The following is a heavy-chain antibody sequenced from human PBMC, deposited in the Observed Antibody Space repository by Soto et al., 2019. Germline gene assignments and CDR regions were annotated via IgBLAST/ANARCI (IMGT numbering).Heavy chain of an antibody. V-gene: IGHV3-48*03. Sequence: GGSLRLSCAASGFTFSSYEMNWVRQAPGKGLEWVSYISSSGSTIYYADSVKGRFTISRDNAKNSLYLQMNSLRAENTAVYYCARAFNYYDSTGYPDAGCQAPLV. CDR3: ARAFNYYDSTGYPDA. CDR1: GFTFSSYE. D-gene: IGHD3-22*01. J-gene: IGHJ5*02. CDR2: ISSSGSTI.